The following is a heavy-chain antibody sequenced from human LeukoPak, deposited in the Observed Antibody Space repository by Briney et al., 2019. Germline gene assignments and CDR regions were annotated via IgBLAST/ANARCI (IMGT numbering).Heavy chain of an antibody. D-gene: IGHD2-2*01. V-gene: IGHV4-31*11. CDR1: GGSFSGYY. CDR3: ARDHTTSSNWFDP. J-gene: IGHJ5*02. CDR2: IYYSGST. Sequence: PSETLSLTCAVYGGSFSGYYWSWIRQHPGKGLEWIGYIYYSGSTYYNPSLKSRVTISVDTSKNQFSLKLSSVTAADTAVYYCARDHTTSSNWFDPWGQGTLVTVSS.